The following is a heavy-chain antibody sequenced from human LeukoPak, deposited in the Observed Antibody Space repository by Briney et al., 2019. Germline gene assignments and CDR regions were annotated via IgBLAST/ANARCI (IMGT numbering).Heavy chain of an antibody. CDR2: IRSKANSYAT. Sequence: GGSLRLSCAASGFTFSGSAMHWVRQASRKGLEWVGRIRSKANSYATAYAASVKGRFTISRDDSKNTAYLQMNSLKTEDTAVYYCTRQKTGYSSSWYDLGLGYWGQGTLVTVSS. D-gene: IGHD6-13*01. J-gene: IGHJ4*02. CDR3: TRQKTGYSSSWYDLGLGY. CDR1: GFTFSGSA. V-gene: IGHV3-73*01.